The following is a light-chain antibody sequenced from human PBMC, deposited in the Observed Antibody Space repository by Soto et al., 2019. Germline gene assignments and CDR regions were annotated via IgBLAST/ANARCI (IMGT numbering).Light chain of an antibody. J-gene: IGKJ2*01. V-gene: IGKV1-5*03. Sequence: DIQMTQSPSTLSASVGDRVTITCRASQSISSYLAWYQQKPGKAPKLLIYKASSLESGVPSRFSGSGPGTEFTLTISSLQPDDFATYYCQQYISYLYTFGQGTKLEMK. CDR2: KAS. CDR1: QSISSY. CDR3: QQYISYLYT.